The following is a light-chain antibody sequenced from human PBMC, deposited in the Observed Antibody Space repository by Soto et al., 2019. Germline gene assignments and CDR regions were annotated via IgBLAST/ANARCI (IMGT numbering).Light chain of an antibody. J-gene: IGLJ2*01. V-gene: IGLV2-23*02. Sequence: QSALTQPASVSGSPGQSITISCTGTTSDVGTYKFVSWYQQHPGIAPKLMIYEVNERPSGVSNRFSGSKSGNTASLTISGLQAEDEADYYCCSHAGSHVIFGGGTKLTVL. CDR3: CSHAGSHVI. CDR2: EVN. CDR1: TSDVGTYKF.